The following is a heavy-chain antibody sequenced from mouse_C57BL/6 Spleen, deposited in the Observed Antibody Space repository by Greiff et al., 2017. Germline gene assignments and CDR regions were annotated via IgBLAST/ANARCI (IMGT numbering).Heavy chain of an antibody. D-gene: IGHD2-4*01. J-gene: IGHJ1*03. Sequence: EVKLVESGGGLVQPGGSLKLSCAASGFTFSDYGMAWVRQAPRKGPEWVAFISNLAYSIYYADTVTGRFTISRENAKNTLYLDMSSLRSEDTAMYYCARQGYDYDEAYWYFDVWGTGTTVTVSS. CDR1: GFTFSDYG. CDR2: ISNLAYSI. V-gene: IGHV5-15*04. CDR3: ARQGYDYDEAYWYFDV.